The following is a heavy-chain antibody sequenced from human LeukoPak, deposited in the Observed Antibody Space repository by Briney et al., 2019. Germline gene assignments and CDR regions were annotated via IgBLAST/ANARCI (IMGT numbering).Heavy chain of an antibody. D-gene: IGHD3-9*01. CDR1: GSTFSSYW. CDR2: INSDGSST. J-gene: IGHJ4*02. Sequence: PGGSLRLSCAASGSTFSSYWMHWVRQAPGKGLMWVSRINSDGSSTIYADSVKGRFTISRDNSKNTLYLQMSSLRAEDTAVYFCARDLRPADYWGQGTLVTVSS. V-gene: IGHV3-74*01. CDR3: ARDLRPADY.